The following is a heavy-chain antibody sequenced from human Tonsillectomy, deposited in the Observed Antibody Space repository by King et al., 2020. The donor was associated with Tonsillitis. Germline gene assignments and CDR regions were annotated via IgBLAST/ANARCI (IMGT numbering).Heavy chain of an antibody. J-gene: IGHJ5*02. Sequence: VQLVESGAEVIKPGESLRISCRGSGYSFTNYLISWVRQMPGKGLEWMGSIDPSDSYTNYSPSFQGHVTISADKSISPAYLQWNRLKASDSAMYYCARHSDYGDSAISLAPWGQGTLAPVPS. CDR1: GYSFTNYL. V-gene: IGHV5-10-1*03. CDR3: ARHSDYGDSAISLAP. CDR2: IDPSDSYT. D-gene: IGHD4-17*01.